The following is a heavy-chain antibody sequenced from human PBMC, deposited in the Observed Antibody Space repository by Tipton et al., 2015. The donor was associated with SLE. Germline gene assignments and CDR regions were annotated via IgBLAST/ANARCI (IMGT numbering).Heavy chain of an antibody. J-gene: IGHJ4*02. D-gene: IGHD3-9*01. CDR1: GGSISSGGYS. V-gene: IGHV4-30-2*01. CDR2: MYHSGNT. Sequence: TLSLTCAVSGGSISSGGYSWSWIRQPPGKGLEWIGYMYHSGNTYYNPSLKSRVTISVDRSKNQFSLKLNSVTAADTAVYYCARGVPGGDDDILTGYYEGYYFDSWGQGTLVTVSS. CDR3: ARGVPGGDDDILTGYYEGYYFDS.